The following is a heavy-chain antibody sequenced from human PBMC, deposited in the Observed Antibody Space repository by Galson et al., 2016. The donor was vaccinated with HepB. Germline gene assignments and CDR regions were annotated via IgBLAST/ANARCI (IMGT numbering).Heavy chain of an antibody. CDR3: ARGGLTGTRKGDFDY. CDR1: GFTFSRYW. D-gene: IGHD3-9*01. Sequence: SLRLSCAASGFTFSRYWMHWVRQGPGKGLLWVSRINSDGSSTTYADSVKGRFIISRDNAKNTLYLLMNSLRAEDTAVYHCARGGLTGTRKGDFDYWGQGTLVTVSS. CDR2: INSDGSST. V-gene: IGHV3-74*01. J-gene: IGHJ4*02.